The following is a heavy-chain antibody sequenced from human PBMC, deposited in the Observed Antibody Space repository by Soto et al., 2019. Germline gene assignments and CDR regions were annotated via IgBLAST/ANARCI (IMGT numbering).Heavy chain of an antibody. CDR3: AKDVTAAGDHYYYTGLDV. V-gene: IGHV3-30*18. Sequence: QVQLVESGGGVVQPGKSVRLSCAASGFTFSLYGIHWVRQAPGKGLEWVAFITYEGSHQDYVDSVKGRFTLSRDNSKNIVYLQMNSLRPEDTAVYYCAKDVTAAGDHYYYTGLDVWGHGTTVTVSS. J-gene: IGHJ6*02. CDR2: ITYEGSHQ. D-gene: IGHD6-13*01. CDR1: GFTFSLYG.